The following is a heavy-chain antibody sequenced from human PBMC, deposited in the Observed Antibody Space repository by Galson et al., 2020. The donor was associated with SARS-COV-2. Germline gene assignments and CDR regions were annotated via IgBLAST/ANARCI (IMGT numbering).Heavy chain of an antibody. CDR2: MNPNSGNT. V-gene: IGHV1-8*01. CDR3: ARGSYYDLNWFDP. J-gene: IGHJ5*02. D-gene: IGHD3-3*01. CDR1: GYTFTSYD. Sequence: GESLKISCKASGYTFTSYDINWVRQATGQGLEWMGWMNPNSGNTGYAQKFQGRVTMTRNTSISTAYMELSSLRSEDTAVYYCARGSYYDLNWFDPWGQGTLVTVSS.